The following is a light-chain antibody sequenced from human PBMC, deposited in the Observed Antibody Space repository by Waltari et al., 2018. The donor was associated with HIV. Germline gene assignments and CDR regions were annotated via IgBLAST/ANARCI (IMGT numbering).Light chain of an antibody. CDR1: NSHVGISS. V-gene: IGLV1-47*01. J-gene: IGLJ3*02. Sequence: QSVLTQPPSASGTPGQRVTISCSGSNSHVGISSVYWYQQRPGTTPKLVIYGINQRPSGVPDRFSGSKSGTSVSLVISGIRSEDEADYYCAAWDYSLSGWVFGGGTKLTVL. CDR3: AAWDYSLSGWV. CDR2: GIN.